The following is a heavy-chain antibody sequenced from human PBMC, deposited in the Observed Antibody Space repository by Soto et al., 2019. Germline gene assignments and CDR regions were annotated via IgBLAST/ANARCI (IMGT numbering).Heavy chain of an antibody. D-gene: IGHD6-19*01. CDR1: GFTFSSYG. Sequence: QVQLVESGGGVVQPGRSLRLSCAASGFTFSSYGMHWVRQAPGKGLEWVAVISYDGSNKYYADSVKGRFTISRDNSKNTLYLQMNSLRAEDTAVYYCAKDIKRGIAVAGTGAFDIWGQGTMVTVSS. J-gene: IGHJ3*02. V-gene: IGHV3-30*18. CDR2: ISYDGSNK. CDR3: AKDIKRGIAVAGTGAFDI.